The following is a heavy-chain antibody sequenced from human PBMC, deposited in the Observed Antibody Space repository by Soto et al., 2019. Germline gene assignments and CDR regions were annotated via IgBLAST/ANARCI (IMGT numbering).Heavy chain of an antibody. J-gene: IGHJ6*03. CDR2: IYYSGST. D-gene: IGHD6-6*01. CDR3: ARPEMGIAARGYYYYMDV. V-gene: IGHV4-39*01. CDR1: GGSISSSSYY. Sequence: QLQLQESGPGLVKPSETLSLTCTVSGGSISSSSYYWGWIHQPPGKGLEWIGSIYYSGSTYYNPSLKSRVTISVDTSKNQFSLKLSSVTAADTAVYYCARPEMGIAARGYYYYMDVWGKGTTVTVSS.